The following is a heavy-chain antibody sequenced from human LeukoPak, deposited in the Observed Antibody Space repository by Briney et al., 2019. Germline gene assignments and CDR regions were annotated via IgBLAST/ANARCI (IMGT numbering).Heavy chain of an antibody. CDR1: GFTFNTYA. CDR2: IDGSATRT. V-gene: IGHV3-23*01. CDR3: ARETPRRGETRDGYR. D-gene: IGHD5-24*01. J-gene: IGHJ4*02. Sequence: GGSLRLSCAASGFTFNTYAMNWVRQAPGKGLEWVSEIDGSATRTYYADSVRGRFTISRDNSKNTLYLQINSLRVEDTAVYYCARETPRRGETRDGYRWGQGTVVTVSS.